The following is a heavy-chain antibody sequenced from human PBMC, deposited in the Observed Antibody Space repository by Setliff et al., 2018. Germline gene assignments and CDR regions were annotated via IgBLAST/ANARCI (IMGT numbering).Heavy chain of an antibody. Sequence: ASVKVSCKASGYTFTSHYMHWVRQAPGLGLEWMGTINPSSGRTSYAQKFQGRVTMTRDTSTSTVYMDMSSLRSEGTAVYYCARDVFPYHYEGAFDIWGQETMVTVSS. V-gene: IGHV1-46*01. CDR3: ARDVFPYHYEGAFDI. J-gene: IGHJ3*02. CDR2: INPSSGRT. CDR1: GYTFTSHY. D-gene: IGHD3-22*01.